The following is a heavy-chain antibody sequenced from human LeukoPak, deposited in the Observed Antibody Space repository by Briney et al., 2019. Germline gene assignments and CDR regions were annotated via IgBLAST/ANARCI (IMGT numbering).Heavy chain of an antibody. D-gene: IGHD6-13*01. CDR1: GASFSSSNYY. J-gene: IGHJ4*02. Sequence: PSETLSLTCTVSGASFSSSNYYWRWIRQPPGKGLEWIGSICYSGSTYYNPSLKSRVTMTVDTSKIQYPLKLSSVTAADTAVYYSARPAGGISPTGTRPFDYWGGGTLVTVSS. CDR2: ICYSGST. CDR3: ARPAGGISPTGTRPFDY. V-gene: IGHV4-39*01.